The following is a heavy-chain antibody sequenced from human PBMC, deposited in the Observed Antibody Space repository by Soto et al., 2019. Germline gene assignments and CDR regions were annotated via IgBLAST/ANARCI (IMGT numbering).Heavy chain of an antibody. J-gene: IGHJ4*02. CDR1: GFTLSDHY. D-gene: IGHD3-22*01. Sequence: GGSLRLSCAESGFTLSDHYIDWVRQAPGKGLEWVGRSRDKPQGYSTAYAASVKGRFTTSRDESKNSAYLQMNSLKTEDTAVYYCVRATYFSDSSGYTRCLDYWGQGTLVTVSS. CDR2: SRDKPQGYST. CDR3: VRATYFSDSSGYTRCLDY. V-gene: IGHV3-72*01.